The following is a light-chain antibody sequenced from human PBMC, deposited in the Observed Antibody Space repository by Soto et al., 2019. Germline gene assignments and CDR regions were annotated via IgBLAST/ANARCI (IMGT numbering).Light chain of an antibody. Sequence: DIVMTQSPDSLAVSLGARATINCKSSQSVLYSSNNKNYLAWYQQKPGQPPKLLIYRASTRESGVPDRFSGSGSGTYFTLTISSLQAEDVAVYYCHQFYSTPPTFGGGTKVEIK. CDR3: HQFYSTPPT. CDR2: RAS. CDR1: QSVLYSSNNKNY. V-gene: IGKV4-1*01. J-gene: IGKJ4*01.